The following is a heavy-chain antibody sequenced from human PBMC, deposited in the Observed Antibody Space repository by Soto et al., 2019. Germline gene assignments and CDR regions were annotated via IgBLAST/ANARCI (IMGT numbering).Heavy chain of an antibody. CDR1: GFSLSTYG. Sequence: EVQLLESGGXLVQPGGSLGLSCTASGFSLSTYGVTWVRQAPGKGLEWVSGVSGGSGTTHYADSVKGRFTITTDNSENTAYLQMNSLRVEDTAVYYCAKWNGYGDHWGQGTLVTVS. J-gene: IGHJ4*02. V-gene: IGHV3-23*01. CDR3: AKWNGYGDH. CDR2: VSGGSGTT. D-gene: IGHD1-1*01.